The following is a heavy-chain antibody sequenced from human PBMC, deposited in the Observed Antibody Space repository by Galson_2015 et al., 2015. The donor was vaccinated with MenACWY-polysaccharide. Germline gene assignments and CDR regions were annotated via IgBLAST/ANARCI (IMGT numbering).Heavy chain of an antibody. CDR1: GFTFKNYW. V-gene: IGHV3-7*01. CDR3: ARGHYGMDV. J-gene: IGHJ6*02. Sequence: LRLSCAVSGFTFKNYWLSWVRQAPGKGLEWVANIKKDGSEKYCVDSVKGRFTISGDNARSSLYLQMNGLRAEDTAVYYCARGHYGMDVWGQGTTVTVS. CDR2: IKKDGSEK.